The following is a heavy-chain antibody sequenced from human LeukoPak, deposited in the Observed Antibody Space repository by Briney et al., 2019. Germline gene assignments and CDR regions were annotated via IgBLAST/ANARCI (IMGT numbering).Heavy chain of an antibody. CDR3: ARGHGGYSPSRAGYYYMDV. CDR2: INHSGST. Sequence: SETLSLTCAVYGGSFSGYYWSWIRQPPGKGLEWIGEINHSGSTNYNPSLKSRVTISVDTSKNQFSLKLSSVTAADTAVYYCARGHGGYSPSRAGYYYMDVWGKGTTVTVSS. D-gene: IGHD5-18*01. J-gene: IGHJ6*03. V-gene: IGHV4-34*01. CDR1: GGSFSGYY.